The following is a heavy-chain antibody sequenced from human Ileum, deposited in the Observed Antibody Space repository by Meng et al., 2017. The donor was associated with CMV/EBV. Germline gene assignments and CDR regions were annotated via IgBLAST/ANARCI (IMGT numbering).Heavy chain of an antibody. V-gene: IGHV2-5*02. CDR2: IYRGDDK. CDR3: AHFVGGYYPSRPDY. D-gene: IGHD1-26*01. J-gene: IGHJ4*02. Sequence: QITLNEVGPTLVKPTQTLTLTCSFSGFSPNTSGEGVGWIRQPPGKALEWLALIYRGDDKRYSPSLNSRLTIAKDTSKNEVVLTLTNMGPIDTGTYYCAHFVGGYYPSRPDYWGQGTLVTVSS. CDR1: GFSPNTSGEG.